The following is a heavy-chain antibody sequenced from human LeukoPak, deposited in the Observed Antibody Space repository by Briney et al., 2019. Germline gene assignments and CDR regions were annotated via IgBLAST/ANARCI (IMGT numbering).Heavy chain of an antibody. D-gene: IGHD6-19*01. V-gene: IGHV3-23*01. J-gene: IGHJ6*02. CDR3: VKCIAVAGSYYYGMDV. Sequence: GGSLRLSCAASGFTFSSYAMSWVRQAPGKGLEWASAISGSGGSTYYADSVKGRFTISRDNSKNTLYLQMNSLRAEDTAAYYCVKCIAVAGSYYYGMDVWGQGTTVTVSS. CDR1: GFTFSSYA. CDR2: ISGSGGST.